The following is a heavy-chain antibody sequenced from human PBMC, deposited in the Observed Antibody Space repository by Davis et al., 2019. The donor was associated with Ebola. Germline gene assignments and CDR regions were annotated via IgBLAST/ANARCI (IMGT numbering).Heavy chain of an antibody. D-gene: IGHD3-16*01. CDR3: VRWGTRGDF. Sequence: PGGSLRLSCETSGFNFANYEMNWVRQAPGKGLEWLSHISSTGVTTYYADSVEGRFTISRDNAQKSLFLELNSLRVEDAGVYYCVRWGTRGDFWGQGTSVVVSS. CDR1: GFNFANYE. CDR2: ISSTGVTT. J-gene: IGHJ4*02. V-gene: IGHV3-48*03.